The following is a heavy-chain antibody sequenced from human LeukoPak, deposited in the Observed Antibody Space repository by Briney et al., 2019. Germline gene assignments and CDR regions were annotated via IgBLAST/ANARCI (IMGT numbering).Heavy chain of an antibody. CDR2: ISGTTSGT. CDR3: ARVVGGFDWLPDYYYYYMDV. CDR1: GFTFSTYA. D-gene: IGHD3-9*01. Sequence: GGSLRLSCAASGFTFSTYAMSWVRQAPGKGLEWVSSISGTTSGTYYADSVEGRFTISRDNSKNTLYLQMNSLRAEDTAVYYCARVVGGFDWLPDYYYYYMDVWGKGTTVTVSS. V-gene: IGHV3-23*01. J-gene: IGHJ6*03.